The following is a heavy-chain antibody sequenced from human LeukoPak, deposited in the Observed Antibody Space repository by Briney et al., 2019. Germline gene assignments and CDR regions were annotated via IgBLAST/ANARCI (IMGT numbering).Heavy chain of an antibody. CDR3: AKALRYFDLIDY. CDR2: ISYDGSNK. CDR1: GFTFSSYG. V-gene: IGHV3-30*18. J-gene: IGHJ4*02. Sequence: PGGSLRLSCAASGFTFSSYGMHWVRQAPGKGLEWVAVISYDGSNKYYADSVKGRFTISRDNSKNTLYLQMNSLRAEDTAVYYCAKALRYFDLIDYWGQGTLVTVSS. D-gene: IGHD3-9*01.